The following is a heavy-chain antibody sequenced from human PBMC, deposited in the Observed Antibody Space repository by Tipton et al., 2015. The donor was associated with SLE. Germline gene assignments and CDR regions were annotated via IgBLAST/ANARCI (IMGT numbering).Heavy chain of an antibody. CDR3: ARLSSDTTAFDI. J-gene: IGHJ3*02. D-gene: IGHD3-3*01. Sequence: TLSLTCTVSGGSISTTKYYWGWIRQSPGKGLEWIGNMFFSGSTYYNPSLKSRVTISVDTSKNQFSLKLNSITAADTAMYWCARLSSDTTAFDIWGQGTMVTVSS. V-gene: IGHV4-39*07. CDR1: GGSISTTKYY. CDR2: MFFSGST.